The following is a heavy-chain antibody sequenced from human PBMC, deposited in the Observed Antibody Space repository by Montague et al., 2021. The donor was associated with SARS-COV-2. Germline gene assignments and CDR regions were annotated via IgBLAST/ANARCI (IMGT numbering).Heavy chain of an antibody. V-gene: IGHV4-59*08. CDR2: IYYSGSN. CDR3: ARHALGYLDWLKTGYFDY. Sequence: SETLSLTCTVSGGSISSYYWSWIRQPPGKGLEWIGYIYYSGSNNYNPSLKSRVTISVDTSKNQFSLKLSSVTAADTAVYYCARHALGYLDWLKTGYFDYWGQGTLVTVSS. D-gene: IGHD3-9*01. J-gene: IGHJ4*02. CDR1: GGSISSYY.